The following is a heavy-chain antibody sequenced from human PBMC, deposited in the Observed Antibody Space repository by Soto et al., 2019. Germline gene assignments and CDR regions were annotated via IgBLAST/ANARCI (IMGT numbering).Heavy chain of an antibody. CDR2: MNPNSGNT. Sequence: QVQLVQSGAEVKKRGASVKVSCKASGYTFTSYDINWVRQATGQGLEWMGWMNPNSGNTGYAQKVHGRVTMTSNTSISTPYMELSSLRSEDTAVYYCARVKSGKGSGVSSFDYWGQGTLVTVSS. D-gene: IGHD1-26*01. CDR3: ARVKSGKGSGVSSFDY. J-gene: IGHJ4*01. CDR1: GYTFTSYD. V-gene: IGHV1-8*01.